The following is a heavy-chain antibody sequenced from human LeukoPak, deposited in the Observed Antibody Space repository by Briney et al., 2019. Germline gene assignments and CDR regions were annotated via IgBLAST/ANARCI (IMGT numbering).Heavy chain of an antibody. V-gene: IGHV3-23*01. J-gene: IGHJ3*02. CDR1: GFTFSSYA. Sequence: GGSLRLSCAASGFTFSSYAMSWVRQAPGKGLEWVSAISGSGGSTYYADSVKGRFTISRDNSKNTLYLRMNSLRAEDTAVYYCATWLAPNYYDSSGYYPDAFDIWGQGTMVTVSS. CDR2: ISGSGGST. CDR3: ATWLAPNYYDSSGYYPDAFDI. D-gene: IGHD3-22*01.